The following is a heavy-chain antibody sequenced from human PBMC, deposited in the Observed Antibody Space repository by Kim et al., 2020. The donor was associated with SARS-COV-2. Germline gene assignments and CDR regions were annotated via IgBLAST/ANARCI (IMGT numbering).Heavy chain of an antibody. V-gene: IGHV4-34*01. CDR3: ARGRNDILTGYYSGPTLSFGY. J-gene: IGHJ4*02. Sequence: SETLSLTCAVYGGSFSGYYWSWIRQPPGKGLEWIGEINHSGSTNYNPSLKSRVTISVDTSKNQFSLKLSSVTAADTAVYYCARGRNDILTGYYSGPTLSFGYWGQGTLVTVSS. CDR1: GGSFSGYY. D-gene: IGHD3-9*01. CDR2: INHSGST.